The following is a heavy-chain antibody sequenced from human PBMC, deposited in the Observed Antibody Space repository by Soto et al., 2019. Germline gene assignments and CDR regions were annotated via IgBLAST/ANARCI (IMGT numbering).Heavy chain of an antibody. CDR2: IWYDGSNQ. Sequence: GPLRLSCAASGFTFRIYGMHWARQNPGKGLEWVAIIWYDGSNQYYADSVKGRFTISRDNSKNTLYLEMNSLRVEDTAIYYCARGNSGYDSCNDYWGQGTPVTVSS. J-gene: IGHJ4*02. CDR1: GFTFRIYG. D-gene: IGHD5-12*01. V-gene: IGHV3-33*01. CDR3: ARGNSGYDSCNDY.